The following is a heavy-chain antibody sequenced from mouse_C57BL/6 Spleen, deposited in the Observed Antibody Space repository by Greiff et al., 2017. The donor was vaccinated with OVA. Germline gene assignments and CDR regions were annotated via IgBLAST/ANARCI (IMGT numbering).Heavy chain of an antibody. CDR3: TREGLLPFDY. CDR1: GYTFTDYE. J-gene: IGHJ2*01. V-gene: IGHV1-15*01. CDR2: IDPETGGT. Sequence: VQLQQSGAELVRPGASVTLSCKASGYTFTDYEMHWVKQTPVHGLEWIGAIDPETGGTAYNQKFKGKATLTADKSSSTAYMELRSLTSEDSAVYYCTREGLLPFDYWGQGTTLTVSS. D-gene: IGHD2-3*01.